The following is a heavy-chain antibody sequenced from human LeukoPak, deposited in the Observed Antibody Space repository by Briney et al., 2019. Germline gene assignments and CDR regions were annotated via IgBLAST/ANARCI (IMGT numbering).Heavy chain of an antibody. J-gene: IGHJ4*02. Sequence: PGGSLRLSCAASGFTFSSYAMSWVRQAPGKGLEWVSAISGSGGSTYYADSVKGRFTISRDNSKDTLYLQMNSLRAEDTAVYYCAKDQPPRMRYDYVWGTLGYFDYWGQGTLVTVSS. D-gene: IGHD3-16*01. V-gene: IGHV3-23*01. CDR2: ISGSGGST. CDR3: AKDQPPRMRYDYVWGTLGYFDY. CDR1: GFTFSSYA.